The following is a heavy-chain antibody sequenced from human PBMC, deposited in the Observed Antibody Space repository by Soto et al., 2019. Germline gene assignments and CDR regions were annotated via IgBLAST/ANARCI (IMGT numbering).Heavy chain of an antibody. CDR3: AKDLPGSYNISPGWYYYGMDV. Sequence: LRLSCAASGFTFSSYGMHWVRQAPGKGLEWVAVISYDGSNKYYADSVKGRFTISRDNSKNTLYLQMNSLRAEDTAVHYCAKDLPGSYNISPGWYYYGMDVWAQGTT. CDR1: GFTFSSYG. D-gene: IGHD3-9*01. CDR2: ISYDGSNK. J-gene: IGHJ6*02. V-gene: IGHV3-30*18.